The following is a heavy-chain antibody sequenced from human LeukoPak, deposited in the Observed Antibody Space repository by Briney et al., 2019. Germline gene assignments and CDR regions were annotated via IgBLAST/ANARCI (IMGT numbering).Heavy chain of an antibody. Sequence: SETLSLTCTVSGGSISSDYWSWIRQPPGRGLQWIGYIYTDGSTNYNPSLKSRVTISVDTSKNQFALKLSSVTAADTAVYYCAKSYFDYSTYYSYYFNLWGQGALVTVSS. CDR2: IYTDGST. CDR1: GGSISSDY. J-gene: IGHJ4*02. V-gene: IGHV4-4*09. D-gene: IGHD4-11*01. CDR3: AKSYFDYSTYYSYYFNL.